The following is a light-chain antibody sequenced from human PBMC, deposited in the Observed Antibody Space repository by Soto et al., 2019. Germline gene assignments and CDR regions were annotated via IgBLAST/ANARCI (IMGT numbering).Light chain of an antibody. J-gene: IGKJ4*01. CDR2: GAS. Sequence: EIVLTQSPGTLSLSPGERATLSCRASQSVYSNFLAWYQQKPGQAPRLLIDGASNRATGIPDRFSGSGSGTDFSLTIDRLEPEDFAVYFCQQYGSSPPTFGEGTKVAIK. CDR1: QSVYSNF. V-gene: IGKV3-20*01. CDR3: QQYGSSPPT.